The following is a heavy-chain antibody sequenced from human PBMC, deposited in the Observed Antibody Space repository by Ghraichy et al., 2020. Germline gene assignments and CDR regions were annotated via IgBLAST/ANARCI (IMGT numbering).Heavy chain of an antibody. V-gene: IGHV4-4*02. D-gene: IGHD2-15*01. CDR3: AKAHRVGSDYYYIDV. CDR2: IHHSGTS. J-gene: IGHJ6*03. Sequence: SETLSLTCAVSGASMMSTSWWTWVRQAPGKGLEWIGEIHHSGTSNDNPSLKGRVTMSVDRSKYQFSLNLTSLSDADTAVYYCAKAHRVGSDYYYIDVWGKGTKVTVSS. CDR1: GASMMSTSW.